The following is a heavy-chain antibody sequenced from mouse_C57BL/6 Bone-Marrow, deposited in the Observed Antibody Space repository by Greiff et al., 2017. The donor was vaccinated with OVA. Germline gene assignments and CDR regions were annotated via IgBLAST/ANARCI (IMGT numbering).Heavy chain of an antibody. CDR3: ARGRSLYDGYYVAWLAY. CDR1: GYSITSGYD. J-gene: IGHJ3*01. D-gene: IGHD2-3*01. CDR2: ISYSGST. V-gene: IGHV3-1*01. Sequence: VQLKESGPGMVKPSQSLSLTCTVTGYSITSGYDWHWIRHFPGNKLEWMGYISYSGSTNYNPSLKSRISITHDTSKNHFFLKLNSVTTEDTATYYCARGRSLYDGYYVAWLAYWGQGTLVTVSA.